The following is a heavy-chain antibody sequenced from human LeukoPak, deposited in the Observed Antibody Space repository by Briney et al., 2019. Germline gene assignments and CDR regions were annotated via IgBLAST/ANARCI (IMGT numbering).Heavy chain of an antibody. CDR2: ISSRSSYI. D-gene: IGHD4-17*01. J-gene: IGHJ4*02. CDR3: ARAYGDSVGPVYYFDS. CDR1: GFTFSNYS. Sequence: GGTLRLSCAASGFTFSNYSMNWVRQAPGKGLEWVSYISSRSSYIYYADSVRGRFTISRDNAKNSLYLQVNSLRAEDTAVYYCARAYGDSVGPVYYFDSWGEGSLVTVSS. V-gene: IGHV3-21*01.